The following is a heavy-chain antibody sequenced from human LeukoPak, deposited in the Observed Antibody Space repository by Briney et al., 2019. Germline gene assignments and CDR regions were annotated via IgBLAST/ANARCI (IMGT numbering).Heavy chain of an antibody. CDR2: NYYAGGT. CDR3: ARGFGESEYYYYGMDV. Sequence: SETLSLTCTVSGGSISSSSYYWGWIRQPPGRGLDWIGTNYYAGGTYYNPSLKSRVNISVDTSKNQSSLKLSSVTAADTAVYHCARGFGESEYYYYGMDVWGQGTTVTVSS. D-gene: IGHD3-10*01. J-gene: IGHJ6*02. CDR1: GGSISSSSYY. V-gene: IGHV4-39*01.